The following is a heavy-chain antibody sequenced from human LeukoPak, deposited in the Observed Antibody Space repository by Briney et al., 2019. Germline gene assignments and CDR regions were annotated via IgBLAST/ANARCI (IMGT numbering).Heavy chain of an antibody. V-gene: IGHV3-30*02. J-gene: IGHJ4*02. D-gene: IGHD6-19*01. CDR2: IRYDGSDI. CDR3: ARVIRSSGWYVDY. CDR1: RFVFPSHG. Sequence: GGSLRLSCAASRFVFPSHGMHWVRQAPGKGLEWVAFIRYDGSDIYYADSVKGRFTISRDNSKNTLYLQMNSLKAEDTAVYYCARVIRSSGWYVDYWGQGTLVTVSS.